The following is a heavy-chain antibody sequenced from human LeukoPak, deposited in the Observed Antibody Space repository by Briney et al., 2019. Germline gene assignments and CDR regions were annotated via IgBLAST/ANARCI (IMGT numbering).Heavy chain of an antibody. Sequence: PGGSLRLSCAASGFTFSSYWMSWVRQAPGKGLEWVATIRQDGSQKYYADSVKGRFTISRDNSKNTLYLQMNSLGAEDTAVYYCAKYSSAWYAANNFDYWGQGTLVTISS. CDR2: IRQDGSQK. CDR1: GFTFSSYW. J-gene: IGHJ4*02. V-gene: IGHV3-7*03. CDR3: AKYSSAWYAANNFDY. D-gene: IGHD6-19*01.